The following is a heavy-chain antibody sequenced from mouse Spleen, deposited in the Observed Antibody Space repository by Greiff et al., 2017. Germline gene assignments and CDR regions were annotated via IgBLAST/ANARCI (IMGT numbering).Heavy chain of an antibody. V-gene: IGHV5-9*01. D-gene: IGHD2-4*01. CDR2: ISGGGGNT. CDR3: AREGLRRENFDY. J-gene: IGHJ2*01. Sequence: EVKVVESGGGLVKPGGSLKLSCAASGFTFSSYTMSWVRQTPEKRLEWVATISGGGGNTYYPDSVKGRFTISRDNAKNTLYLQMSSLRSEDTALYYCAREGLRRENFDYWGQGTTLTVSS. CDR1: GFTFSSYT.